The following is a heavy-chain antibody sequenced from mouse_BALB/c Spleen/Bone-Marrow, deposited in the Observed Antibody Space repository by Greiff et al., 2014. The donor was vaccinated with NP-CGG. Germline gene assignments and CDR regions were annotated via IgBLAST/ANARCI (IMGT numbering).Heavy chain of an antibody. V-gene: IGHV2-2*01. CDR3: ARKGRRYDYYYAMDY. J-gene: IGHJ4*01. Sequence: VQLQQSGPGLVQPSQNLSITCTVSGFSLSSYGVHWVRQSPGKGLEWLGVIWSGGSTDYNAAFISRLSISKDNSKSQVFFKMNSLQADDTAIYYCARKGRRYDYYYAMDYWGQGTSITVSS. D-gene: IGHD2-14*01. CDR2: IWSGGST. CDR1: GFSLSSYG.